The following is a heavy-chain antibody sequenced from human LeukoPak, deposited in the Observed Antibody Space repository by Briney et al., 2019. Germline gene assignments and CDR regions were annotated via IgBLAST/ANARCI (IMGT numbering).Heavy chain of an antibody. CDR2: IIPVFGTA. J-gene: IGHJ1*01. CDR1: GGTFSSYA. CDR3: ARDDSPTYYYDSSGYEYFQH. Sequence: PSVKVSCKASGGTFSSYAISWVRQAPGQGLEWMGGIIPVFGTANYAQKFQGRVTITTDESTSTAYMELSSLRSEDTAVYYCARDDSPTYYYDSSGYEYFQHWGQGTLVTAPS. D-gene: IGHD3-22*01. V-gene: IGHV1-69*05.